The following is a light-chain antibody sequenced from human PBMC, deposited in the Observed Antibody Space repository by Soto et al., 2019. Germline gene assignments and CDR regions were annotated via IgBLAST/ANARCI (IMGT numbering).Light chain of an antibody. CDR3: NSYTTTSSWV. CDR2: EVT. CDR1: SSDVGGYNY. Sequence: QSALTQPASVSGSPGQSITISCTGTSSDVGGYNYVSWYQQHPGKAPKLIIYEVTNRPSGVSNRFSGSKSGNTASLTISGLLAEDEADYYCNSYTTTSSWVFGGGTKLTVL. V-gene: IGLV2-14*01. J-gene: IGLJ3*02.